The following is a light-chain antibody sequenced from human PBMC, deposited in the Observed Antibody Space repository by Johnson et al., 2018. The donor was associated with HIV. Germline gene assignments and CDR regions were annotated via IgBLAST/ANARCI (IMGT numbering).Light chain of an antibody. J-gene: IGLJ1*01. CDR2: DNN. CDR1: SSNIGNNY. V-gene: IGLV1-51*01. CDR3: GTWDSSLSAGV. Sequence: QSVLTQPPSVSAAPGQKVTISCSGSSSNIGNNYVSWYQQLPGTAPKLLIYDNNQRPSGIPDRFSGSKSGTSATLVITGLQTGDEADYYCGTWDSSLSAGVFGAGTNVTVL.